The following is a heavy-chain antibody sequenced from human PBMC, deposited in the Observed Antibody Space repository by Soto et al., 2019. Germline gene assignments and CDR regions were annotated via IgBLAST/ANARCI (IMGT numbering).Heavy chain of an antibody. D-gene: IGHD6-19*01. CDR3: AMGIAVAGGFDY. CDR2: IDPSDSYT. J-gene: IGHJ4*02. V-gene: IGHV5-10-1*01. CDR1: GYSFTSYW. Sequence: LKISCKGSGYSFTSYWISWVRQMPGKGLEWMGRIDPSDSYTNYSPSFQGHVTISADKSISTAYLQWSSLKASDTAMHYCAMGIAVAGGFDYWGQGTLVTVSS.